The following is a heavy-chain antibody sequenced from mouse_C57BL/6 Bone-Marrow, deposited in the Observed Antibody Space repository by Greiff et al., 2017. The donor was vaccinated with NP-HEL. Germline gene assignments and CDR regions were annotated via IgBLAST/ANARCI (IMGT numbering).Heavy chain of an antibody. D-gene: IGHD1-1*01. CDR3: ARSPDYYGSSHWYFDV. Sequence: EVKLQESGGGLVQPGGSLKLSCAASGFTFSDYYMYWVRPTPEKRLAWVAYISNGGGSTYYPDTVKGPFTISRYNAKNTLYLQMSRLKSEYTAMYYCARSPDYYGSSHWYFDVWGTGTTVTVSS. CDR2: ISNGGGST. J-gene: IGHJ1*03. V-gene: IGHV5-12*01. CDR1: GFTFSDYY.